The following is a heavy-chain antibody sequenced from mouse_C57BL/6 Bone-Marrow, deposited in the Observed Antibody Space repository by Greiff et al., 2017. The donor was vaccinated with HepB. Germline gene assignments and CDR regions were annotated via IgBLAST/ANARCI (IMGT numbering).Heavy chain of an antibody. CDR1: GFPITSGYY. Sequence: VKLQESGPGLVKPSQSLFLTCSITGFPITSGYYWIWIRQSPGKPLEWMGYITHSGETFYNPSLQSPISITRETSKNQFFLQLNSLTTEDTAMYYGAGAGSSYYAMDYWGQGTSVTVSS. J-gene: IGHJ4*01. CDR3: AGAGSSYYAMDY. CDR2: ITHSGET. V-gene: IGHV12-3*01. D-gene: IGHD1-1*01.